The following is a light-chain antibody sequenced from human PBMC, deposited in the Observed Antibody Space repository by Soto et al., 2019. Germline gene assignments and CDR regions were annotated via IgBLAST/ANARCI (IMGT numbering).Light chain of an antibody. V-gene: IGKV1-5*01. J-gene: IGKJ1*01. CDR1: QSISSW. CDR2: DAS. Sequence: DIQMTQSPSTLSASVGDRVTITCRASQSISSWLAWYQQKPGKAPKLLIYDASSLESGVQSRFSGSGSGTEFTLTISSLQPDDLATYYCQQYNRYPWTFGPGTKVEIK. CDR3: QQYNRYPWT.